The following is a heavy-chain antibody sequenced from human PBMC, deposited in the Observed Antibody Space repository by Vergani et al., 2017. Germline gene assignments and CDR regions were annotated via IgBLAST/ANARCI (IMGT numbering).Heavy chain of an antibody. CDR1: GFTVSSNY. D-gene: IGHD3-3*01. CDR2: IYSGGST. CDR3: ARDRXSAMFGVVKAHYYYMDV. Sequence: EVQLVESGGGLIQPGGSLRLSCAASGFTVSSNYMSWVRQAPGKGLEWVSVIYSGGSTYYADSVKGRFTISSDNSKNTRYLQMNSLRAEDTAVYYCARDRXSAMFGVVKAHYYYMDVWGRGTTVTVS. J-gene: IGHJ6*03. V-gene: IGHV3-53*01.